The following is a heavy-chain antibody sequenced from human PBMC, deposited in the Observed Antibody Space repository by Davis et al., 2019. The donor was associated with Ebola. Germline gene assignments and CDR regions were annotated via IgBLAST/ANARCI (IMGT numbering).Heavy chain of an antibody. J-gene: IGHJ4*02. CDR1: GGSINTYF. V-gene: IGHV4-59*01. D-gene: IGHD1-26*01. CDR3: GRHRVGEGIDF. Sequence: SETLSLTCTVSGGSINTYFWSWIRQPPGKGLEWIGYIYYSGSTDYGPSLRGRVTISVDTSKNQLSLKLNSVTAADTAVYYCGRHRVGEGIDFWGQGTLVTVSS. CDR2: IYYSGST.